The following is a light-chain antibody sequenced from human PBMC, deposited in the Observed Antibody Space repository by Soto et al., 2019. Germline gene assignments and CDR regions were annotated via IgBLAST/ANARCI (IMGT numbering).Light chain of an antibody. CDR1: QSITIY. Sequence: DIQMTHSPSSLSASVGDRVTITCRASQSITIYLNWYQQKPGEAPNLMIFGASTLQSGVPSRFSGSGSGTDFTLTISSLQPEDFATYYCQQSYSTLWTFGQGTKVDIK. CDR3: QQSYSTLWT. J-gene: IGKJ1*01. V-gene: IGKV1-39*01. CDR2: GAS.